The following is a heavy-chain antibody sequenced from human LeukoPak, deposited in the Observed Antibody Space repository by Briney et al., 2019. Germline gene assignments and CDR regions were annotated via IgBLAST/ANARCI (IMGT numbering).Heavy chain of an antibody. Sequence: GGSLRLSCAASGFTFSTYAMNWVRQAPGKGLEWVSGISGSGDSTYSAGSVKGQFTISRDNSKNMLYLQMNSLRADDTAVYYCAGDRRGEYYFDYWGQGTLVTVSS. V-gene: IGHV3-23*01. D-gene: IGHD3-10*01. J-gene: IGHJ4*02. CDR1: GFTFSTYA. CDR2: ISGSGDST. CDR3: AGDRRGEYYFDY.